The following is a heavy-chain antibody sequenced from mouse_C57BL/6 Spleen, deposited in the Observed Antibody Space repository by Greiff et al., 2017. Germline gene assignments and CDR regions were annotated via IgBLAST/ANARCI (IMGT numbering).Heavy chain of an antibody. CDR2: INPNNGGT. V-gene: IGHV1-26*01. Sequence: VQLQQSGPELVKPGASVKISCKASGYTFTDYYMNWVKQSHGKSLEWIGDINPNNGGTSYNQKFKGKATLTVDKSSSTAYMELRSLTSEDSAVDYCARDIYDCSWFAYWGQGTLVTVSA. CDR3: ARDIYDCSWFAY. D-gene: IGHD2-4*01. J-gene: IGHJ3*01. CDR1: GYTFTDYY.